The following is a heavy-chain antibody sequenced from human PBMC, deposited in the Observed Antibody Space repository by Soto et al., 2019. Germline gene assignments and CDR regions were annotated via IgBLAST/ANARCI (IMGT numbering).Heavy chain of an antibody. Sequence: GGSLRLSCAASGFTFSNYGMHWVRQATGKGLEWVSAIGTAGDTYYPGSVKGRFTISRENAKNSLYLQMNSLRAEDTAVYYCERGLPWDLLSFFDYWGQGTLVTVSS. CDR3: ERGLPWDLLSFFDY. J-gene: IGHJ4*02. V-gene: IGHV3-13*01. CDR1: GFTFSNYG. D-gene: IGHD1-26*01. CDR2: IGTAGDT.